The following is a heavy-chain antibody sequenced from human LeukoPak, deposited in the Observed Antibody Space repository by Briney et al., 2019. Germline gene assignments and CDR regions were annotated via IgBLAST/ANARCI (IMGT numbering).Heavy chain of an antibody. Sequence: SETLSLTCAVYGGSFSGYYWSWIRQPPGKGLEWIGEINHSGSTNYNPSLKSRVTISVDTSKNQFSLKLSSVTAADTAVYYCARRGPPLWFGELFDYWGQGTLVTVSS. V-gene: IGHV4-34*01. CDR2: INHSGST. J-gene: IGHJ4*02. CDR1: GGSFSGYY. D-gene: IGHD3-10*01. CDR3: ARRGPPLWFGELFDY.